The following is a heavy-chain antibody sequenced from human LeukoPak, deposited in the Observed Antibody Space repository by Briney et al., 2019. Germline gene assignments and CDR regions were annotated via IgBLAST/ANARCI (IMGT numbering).Heavy chain of an antibody. CDR1: GGSISSYY. CDR3: AREDYGGNSGI. D-gene: IGHD4-23*01. CDR2: IYYLGST. J-gene: IGHJ4*02. V-gene: IGHV4-59*01. Sequence: SETLSLTCTVSGGSISSYYWSWIRQPPGKGLEWIGYIYYLGSTNYNPTLKSRVTISVDTSKNQFSLKLSSVAAADTAVYYCAREDYGGNSGIWGQGTLVTVSS.